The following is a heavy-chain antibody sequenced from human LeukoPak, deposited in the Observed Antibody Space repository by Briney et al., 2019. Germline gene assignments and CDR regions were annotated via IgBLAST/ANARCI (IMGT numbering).Heavy chain of an antibody. CDR1: GGSISSGGYY. V-gene: IGHV4-31*03. CDR2: IYYSGST. J-gene: IGHJ6*03. CDR3: ARTLGYCSSTSCYTGYYYYMDV. Sequence: PSQTLSLTCTVSGGSISSGGYYWSWIRQHPGKGLEWIGYIYYSGSTYYNPSLKSRVTISVDTSKNQFSLKLSSVTAADSAVYYCARTLGYCSSTSCYTGYYYYMDVWGKGTTATVSS. D-gene: IGHD2-2*02.